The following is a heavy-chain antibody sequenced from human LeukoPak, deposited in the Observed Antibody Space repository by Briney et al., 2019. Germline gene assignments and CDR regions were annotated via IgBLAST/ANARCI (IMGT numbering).Heavy chain of an antibody. Sequence: GGSLRLSCEASGFTFRSYAMSGVRQAPGKGLEWVSLISNSGVNTYYANSVKGRFTISRDNSKNTLYLQMNSLRDEDTAIYYCAKQNSSGWYYFDYWGQGTLVTVSS. CDR2: ISNSGVNT. V-gene: IGHV3-23*01. J-gene: IGHJ4*02. CDR3: AKQNSSGWYYFDY. CDR1: GFTFRSYA. D-gene: IGHD6-19*01.